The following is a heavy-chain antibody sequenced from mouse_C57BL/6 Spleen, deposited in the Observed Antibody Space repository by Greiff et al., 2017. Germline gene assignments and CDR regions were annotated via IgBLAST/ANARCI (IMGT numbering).Heavy chain of an antibody. J-gene: IGHJ3*01. V-gene: IGHV3-6*01. CDR1: GYSITSGYY. CDR2: ISYDGSN. CDR3: ASVDYGRAWFAY. D-gene: IGHD1-1*01. Sequence: ESGPGLVKPSQSLSLTCSVTGYSITSGYYWNWIRQFPENKLEWMGYISYDGSNNYNPSLKNRISITRDTSKNQFFLKLNSVTTEDTATYYCASVDYGRAWFAYWGQGALVTVSA.